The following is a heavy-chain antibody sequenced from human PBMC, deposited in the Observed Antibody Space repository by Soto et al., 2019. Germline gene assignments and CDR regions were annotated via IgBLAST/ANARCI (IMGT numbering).Heavy chain of an antibody. D-gene: IGHD3-16*01. CDR2: IIPLFGTT. CDR3: ARRLDDRADEGFDV. Sequence: QVHLVQSGAEVRKPGSSVKVSCKTSGGTFSTYTIYWVRQAPGQGLEWMGRIIPLFGTTKYAQNFQDRVTITAEESPSTTYMELSSLRAEDTAVYYCARRLDDRADEGFDVWGEGTAVTVSA. V-gene: IGHV1-69*18. J-gene: IGHJ3*01. CDR1: GGTFSTYT.